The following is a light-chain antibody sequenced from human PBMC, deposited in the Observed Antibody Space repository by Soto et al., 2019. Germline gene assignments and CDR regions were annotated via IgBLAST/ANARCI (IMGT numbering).Light chain of an antibody. Sequence: QSVLTQPASVSGSPGQSITISCTGTSSDFGGYNYVSWYQQHPGKAPKLMIYEVSNRPSGVSNRFSGSKSGNTASLTISGLQAEDEADYYCSSYTSSSTPEVFGTGTKVTV. J-gene: IGLJ1*01. CDR2: EVS. CDR3: SSYTSSSTPEV. V-gene: IGLV2-14*01. CDR1: SSDFGGYNY.